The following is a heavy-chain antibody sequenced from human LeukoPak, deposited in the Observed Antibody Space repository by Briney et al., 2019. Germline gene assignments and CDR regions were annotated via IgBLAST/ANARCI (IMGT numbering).Heavy chain of an antibody. J-gene: IGHJ4*02. CDR2: IIPIFGTA. V-gene: IGHV1-69*13. CDR3: ARDQSGGSYYFDY. Sequence: SVKVSCKASGGTFSSYAISWVRQAPGQGLKWMGGIIPIFGTANYAQKFQGRVTITADESTSTAYMELSSLRSEDTAVYYCARDQSGGSYYFDYWGQGTLVTVSS. D-gene: IGHD1-26*01. CDR1: GGTFSSYA.